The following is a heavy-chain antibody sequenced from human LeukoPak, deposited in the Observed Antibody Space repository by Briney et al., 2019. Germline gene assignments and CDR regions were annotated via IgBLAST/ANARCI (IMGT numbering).Heavy chain of an antibody. V-gene: IGHV3-21*01. CDR2: ISSSSSYI. Sequence: PGGSLRLSCAASGFTFSSYSMNWVRQAPGKGLEWVSSISSSSSYIYYAGSVKGRFTISRDNAKNSLYLQMNSLRAEDTAVYYCASFEGDYWGQGTLVTVSS. CDR3: ASFEGDY. CDR1: GFTFSSYS. J-gene: IGHJ4*02.